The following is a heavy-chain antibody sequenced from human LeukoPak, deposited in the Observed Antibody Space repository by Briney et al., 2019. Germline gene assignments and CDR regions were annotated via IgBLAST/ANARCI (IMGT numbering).Heavy chain of an antibody. CDR3: ARSVPGGAFDI. CDR2: IGIDSGNT. Sequence: GGSLRLSCAASGFTFSDYSMNWVRQAPGKGLEWISYIGIDSGNTNYADSVKGRFTISGDKAKNSLYLQMNSLRVEDTAVYYCARSVPGGAFDIWGQGTMVTVSS. D-gene: IGHD1-14*01. J-gene: IGHJ3*02. V-gene: IGHV3-48*01. CDR1: GFTFSDYS.